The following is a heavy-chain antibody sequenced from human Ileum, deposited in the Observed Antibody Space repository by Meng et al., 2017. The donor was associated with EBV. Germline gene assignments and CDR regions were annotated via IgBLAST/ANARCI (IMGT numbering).Heavy chain of an antibody. Sequence: QVQLQESGPGLVKTSETLSLHCAVPGVSITTYYWNWIRQTPNKGLEWIGFMHSSEGTNYNPSLKSRVTISMDKSKNQFSLKLTSVTAADSAVYYCARAFSVTTFGVVVPVPYFLDSWGQGTLVTVSS. CDR1: GVSITTYY. D-gene: IGHD3-3*01. V-gene: IGHV4-59*01. CDR2: MHSSEGT. CDR3: ARAFSVTTFGVVVPVPYFLDS. J-gene: IGHJ4*02.